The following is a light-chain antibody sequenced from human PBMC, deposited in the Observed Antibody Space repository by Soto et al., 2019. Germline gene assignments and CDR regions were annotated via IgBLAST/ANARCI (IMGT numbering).Light chain of an antibody. CDR3: SSYTSSSTVV. CDR2: EVS. CDR1: SSDVGGYNY. V-gene: IGLV2-14*01. Sequence: QSALTQPASVSGSPGQSITISCTGTSSDVGGYNYVSWYQQHPGKAPKLMIYEVSNRPSGVSYRFSGSKSGNTASLTISGLQAEDEADYYCSSYTSSSTVVFGGGTKSPS. J-gene: IGLJ2*01.